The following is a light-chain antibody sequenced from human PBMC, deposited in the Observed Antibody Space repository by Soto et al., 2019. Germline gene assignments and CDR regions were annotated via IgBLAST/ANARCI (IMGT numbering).Light chain of an antibody. CDR2: GAS. V-gene: IGKV3-20*01. J-gene: IGKJ1*01. Sequence: EIVLTQSPGTLSLSPGERATFSCRASQSVSSSYIAWYQQKRGQAPRRLIYGASIRATGIPDRSSGSGSGTDFTLTISRLEPEDFALYYCQQYHTSPLTFGQGTKVDIK. CDR1: QSVSSSY. CDR3: QQYHTSPLT.